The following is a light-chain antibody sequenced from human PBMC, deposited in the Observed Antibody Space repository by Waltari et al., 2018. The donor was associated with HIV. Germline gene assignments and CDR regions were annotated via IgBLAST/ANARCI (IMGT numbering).Light chain of an antibody. CDR1: DSDFGLYNF. CDR2: DVD. CDR3: ASFTGDNTVI. V-gene: IGLV2-14*03. J-gene: IGLJ2*01. Sequence: AVTQPASVSGLPGQSTTISCTGADSDFGLYNFVSWYQQHSGKPPRLILCDVDGRASGVSDRFSGSMSGSTASLTISGLRAEDEGHYYCASFTGDNTVIFGGGTEVTVL.